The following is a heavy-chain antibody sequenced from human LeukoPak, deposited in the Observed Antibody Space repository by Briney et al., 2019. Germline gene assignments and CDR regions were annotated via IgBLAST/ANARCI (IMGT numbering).Heavy chain of an antibody. CDR1: GGTFSSYA. J-gene: IGHJ4*02. CDR2: IIPIFGTA. D-gene: IGHD5-12*01. V-gene: IGHV1-69*05. CDR3: ARDRYGGYVA. Sequence: ASVKVSCKASGGTFSSYAISWVRQAPGRGLEWMGGIIPIFGTANYAQKFQGRVTITTDESTSTAYMELSSLRSEDTAVYYCARDRYGGYVAWGQGTLVTVSS.